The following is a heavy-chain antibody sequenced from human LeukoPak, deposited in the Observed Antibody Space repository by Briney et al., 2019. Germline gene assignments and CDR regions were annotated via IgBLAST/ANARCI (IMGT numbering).Heavy chain of an antibody. CDR1: GFTFSSYA. J-gene: IGHJ3*02. CDR2: ISWNSGSI. D-gene: IGHD2-21*02. V-gene: IGHV3-9*03. Sequence: GGSLRLSCAASGFTFSSYAMSWVRQAPGKGLEWVSGISWNSGSIGYADSVKGRFTISRDNAKNSLYLQMNSLRAEDMALYYCAKGSANCGGDCYSGDAFDIWGQGTMVTVSS. CDR3: AKGSANCGGDCYSGDAFDI.